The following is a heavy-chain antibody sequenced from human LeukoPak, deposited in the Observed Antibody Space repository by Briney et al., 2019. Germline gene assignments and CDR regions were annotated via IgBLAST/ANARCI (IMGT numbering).Heavy chain of an antibody. V-gene: IGHV3-53*01. CDR1: GFTVSSNY. Sequence: PGGSLRLSCAASGFTVSSNYMSWVRQAPGKGLEWVTVIYGGGSTYYADSVKGRFTISRDNSKNTLYLQMNSLKTEDTAVYYCTTDVATVNDYWGQGTLVTVSS. CDR2: IYGGGST. J-gene: IGHJ4*02. CDR3: TTDVATVNDY. D-gene: IGHD5-12*01.